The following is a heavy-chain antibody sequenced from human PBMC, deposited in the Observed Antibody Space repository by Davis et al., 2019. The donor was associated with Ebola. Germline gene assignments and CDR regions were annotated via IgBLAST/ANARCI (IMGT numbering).Heavy chain of an antibody. CDR3: AKSLGGTSSKHH. Sequence: PGGSLRLSCAASGFTFSNYAMSWVRQAPGKGLEWVSSISGSGNDTYYADSVKGRFTVSRDNSKNTLYLRMNSLTAEDTAVYYCAKSLGGTSSKHHWGQGTLVIVSS. V-gene: IGHV3-23*01. D-gene: IGHD3-16*01. J-gene: IGHJ1*01. CDR1: GFTFSNYA. CDR2: ISGSGNDT.